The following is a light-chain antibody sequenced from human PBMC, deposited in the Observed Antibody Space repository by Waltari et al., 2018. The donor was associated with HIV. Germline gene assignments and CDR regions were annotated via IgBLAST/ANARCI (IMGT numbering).Light chain of an antibody. Sequence: IQMTQSPSFLSASIGDRVTITCRASENIYSYLNWYQQTKGRAPKILLYGASSLQRGVPSRFIGDGSGTDFTLTITSLQREDFATYFCQQSSDLLNFTFGQGTTPDI. V-gene: IGKV1-39*01. CDR3: QQSSDLLNFT. J-gene: IGKJ2*01. CDR2: GAS. CDR1: ENIYSY.